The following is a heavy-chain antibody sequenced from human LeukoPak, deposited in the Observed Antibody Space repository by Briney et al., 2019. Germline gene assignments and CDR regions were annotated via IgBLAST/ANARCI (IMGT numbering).Heavy chain of an antibody. CDR3: AKHYYGSGSQKYYFDY. Sequence: GGSLRLSCAASGFIFGDYGRHWVRQAPGKGLEWVTLVRNDGSDKYYADSVKGRFTISRDNSKNTLYLQMNSLRPEDTAVYYCAKHYYGSGSQKYYFDYWGQGTLVTVSS. V-gene: IGHV3-30*02. D-gene: IGHD3-10*01. J-gene: IGHJ4*02. CDR2: VRNDGSDK. CDR1: GFIFGDYG.